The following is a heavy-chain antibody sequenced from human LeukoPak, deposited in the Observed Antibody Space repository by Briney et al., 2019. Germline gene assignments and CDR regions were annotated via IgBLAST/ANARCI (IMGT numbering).Heavy chain of an antibody. V-gene: IGHV3-11*01. D-gene: IGHD5-24*01. CDR3: ARHTAEKYNWFDR. Sequence: GGSLRLSCAAFGFTFSDYYMSWIRQAPGKGLEWVSYISSSGSTIYYADSVKGRFTISRDNAKNSLYLQMNSLRAEDTAVYYCARHTAEKYNWFDRWGQGTLVTVSS. J-gene: IGHJ5*02. CDR2: ISSSGSTI. CDR1: GFTFSDYY.